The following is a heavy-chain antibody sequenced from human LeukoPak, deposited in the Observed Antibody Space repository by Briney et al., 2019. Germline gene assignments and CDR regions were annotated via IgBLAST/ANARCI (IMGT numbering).Heavy chain of an antibody. CDR1: GGSFSGYY. V-gene: IGHV4-34*01. CDR3: ACSTSGYCSGGSCYVYFQH. CDR2: INHSGST. J-gene: IGHJ1*01. Sequence: SETLSLTCAVYGGSFSGYYWSWIRQPPGKGLEWIGEINHSGSTNYNPSLKSRVTISVDTSKNQFSLKLSSVTAADTAVYYCACSTSGYCSGGSCYVYFQHWGQGTLVTVSS. D-gene: IGHD2-15*01.